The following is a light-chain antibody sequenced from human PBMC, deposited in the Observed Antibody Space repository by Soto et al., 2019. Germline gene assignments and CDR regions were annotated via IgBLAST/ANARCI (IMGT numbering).Light chain of an antibody. CDR1: QSVSSSH. Sequence: DIVLTQSPGTLSLSPWERATLSCMASQSVSSSHLAWHQQTPGQTPRLVVYGASSRATGIPDRFSGSGYGTDFTLTISRLETEDFAVYYCQQHGGSPITFGQGTRLEIK. V-gene: IGKV3-20*01. J-gene: IGKJ5*01. CDR3: QQHGGSPIT. CDR2: GAS.